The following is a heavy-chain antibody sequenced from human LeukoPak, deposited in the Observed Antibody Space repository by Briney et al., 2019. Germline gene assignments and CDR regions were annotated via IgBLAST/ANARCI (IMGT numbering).Heavy chain of an antibody. D-gene: IGHD2-15*01. V-gene: IGHV5-51*01. Sequence: GESLKVSCKGSGYSFTTSWIGWVPQMPGKGLEWMGIIYPGDSDTRYIPSFQGQVTISADKSISTAYLQWSSLKASDTAMYYCATSPYCTGGTCYFSNNWGQGTLVTVSS. J-gene: IGHJ4*02. CDR1: GYSFTTSW. CDR2: IYPGDSDT. CDR3: ATSPYCTGGTCYFSNN.